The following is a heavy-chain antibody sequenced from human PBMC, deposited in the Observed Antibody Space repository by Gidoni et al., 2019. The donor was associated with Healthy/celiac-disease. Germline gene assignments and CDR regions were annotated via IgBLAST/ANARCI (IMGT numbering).Heavy chain of an antibody. D-gene: IGHD2-21*02. Sequence: EVQLLESGGGLVQPGGSLRLSCAASGFTFSSYAMSWVRQAPGKGLEWVSAISGSGGSTYYADSVKGRFTISRDNSKNTLYLQMNSLRAEDTAVYYCAKDEAYCGGDCSAFDYWGQGTLVTVSS. CDR3: AKDEAYCGGDCSAFDY. CDR2: ISGSGGST. CDR1: GFTFSSYA. J-gene: IGHJ4*02. V-gene: IGHV3-23*01.